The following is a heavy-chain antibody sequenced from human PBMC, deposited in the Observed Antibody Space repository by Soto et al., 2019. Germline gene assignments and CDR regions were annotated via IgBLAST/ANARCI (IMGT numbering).Heavy chain of an antibody. CDR1: GYSFTTYG. CDR2: ISAYNGNT. V-gene: IGHV1-18*01. J-gene: IGHJ6*02. CDR3: AREGPAPYYYSGMDV. Sequence: QVQLVQSGGEVKKPGASVKVSCKTSGYSFTTYGISWVRQAPGQGLEWMGWISAYNGNTNYAQKLQDRVTMTTDTSTSTASMDLRSLRSDDTAVYYCAREGPAPYYYSGMDVWGQGSTVTVSS.